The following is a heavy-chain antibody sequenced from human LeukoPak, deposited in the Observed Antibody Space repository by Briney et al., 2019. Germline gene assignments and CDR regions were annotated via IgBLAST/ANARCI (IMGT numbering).Heavy chain of an antibody. J-gene: IGHJ4*02. CDR1: GFTFSNYA. Sequence: GGSLRLSCAASGFTFSNYAMHWVRQAPGKGLEWVAVISYDGSYKDYADSVKGRFTISRDNSKNTLYLQMNSLRAEDTAVYYCARPHYYDSSGLVAIGSYWGQGTLVTVSS. V-gene: IGHV3-30*04. CDR2: ISYDGSYK. D-gene: IGHD3-22*01. CDR3: ARPHYYDSSGLVAIGSY.